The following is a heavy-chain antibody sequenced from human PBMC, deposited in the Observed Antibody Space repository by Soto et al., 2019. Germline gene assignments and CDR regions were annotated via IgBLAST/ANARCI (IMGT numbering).Heavy chain of an antibody. Sequence: EVQLVESGGGLVKTGGSLRVSCAASGFSISDSWMSWVRQAPGKGLEWVARIKSKTDGGTTDYAAPVTGRFTISRDDSKNTLSLQMNSLKTEDTALYYCTTYDYIRGNYRVRWAYWGLGTMVTVSS. CDR2: IKSKTDGGTT. J-gene: IGHJ4*02. D-gene: IGHD3-16*02. V-gene: IGHV3-15*01. CDR1: GFSISDSW. CDR3: TTYDYIRGNYRVRWAY.